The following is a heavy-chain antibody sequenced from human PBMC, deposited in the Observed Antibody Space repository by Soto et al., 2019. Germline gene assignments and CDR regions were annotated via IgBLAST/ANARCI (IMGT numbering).Heavy chain of an antibody. V-gene: IGHV7-4-1*01. CDR3: ARDRPDSSSWHSGLSGFDP. Sequence: RASVTVSCKASGYTFTRYAMNWVRQAPGQGLEGMGWINTNTGNPTYGQGFTGRFVFSLDTSVSTAYLQICSLKAEDTAVYYCARDRPDSSSWHSGLSGFDPWGQGTLVTVSS. D-gene: IGHD6-13*01. CDR2: INTNTGNP. J-gene: IGHJ5*02. CDR1: GYTFTRYA.